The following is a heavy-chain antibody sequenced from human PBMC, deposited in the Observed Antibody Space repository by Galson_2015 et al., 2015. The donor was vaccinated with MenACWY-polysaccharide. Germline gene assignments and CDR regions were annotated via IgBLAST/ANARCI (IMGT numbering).Heavy chain of an antibody. D-gene: IGHD3-10*01. CDR3: ARSSGPLDY. CDR2: TYYSSKWYY. CDR1: GDSVSSHSAA. Sequence: CAISGDSVSSHSAAWNWIRQSPSRGLEWLGRTYYSSKWYYDYAVSVRSRITVNPDTSKNQFSLQMNSVTPEDTAVYYCARSSGPLDYWGQGTLVTVSS. V-gene: IGHV6-1*01. J-gene: IGHJ4*02.